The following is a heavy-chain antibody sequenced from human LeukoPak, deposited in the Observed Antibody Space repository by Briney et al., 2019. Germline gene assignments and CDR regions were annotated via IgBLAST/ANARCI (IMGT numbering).Heavy chain of an antibody. D-gene: IGHD3-16*01. CDR1: GFTFSSYA. CDR3: ASRRILGGVRGYYYYYMDV. V-gene: IGHV3-23*01. CDR2: ISGSGGST. J-gene: IGHJ6*03. Sequence: GGSLRLSCAASGFTFSSYATSWVRQAPGKGPEWVSAISGSGGSTYYADSVKGRFTISRGNSKNTLYLQMNSLRAEDTAVYYCASRRILGGVRGYYYYYMDVWGKGTTVTVSS.